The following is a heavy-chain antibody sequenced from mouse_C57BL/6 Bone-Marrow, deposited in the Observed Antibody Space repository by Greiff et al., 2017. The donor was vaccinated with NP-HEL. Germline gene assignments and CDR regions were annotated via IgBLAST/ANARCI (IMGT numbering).Heavy chain of an antibody. CDR1: GYAFSSYW. CDR3: ARELSFYYFDY. J-gene: IGHJ2*01. Sequence: QVQLKESGAELVKPGASVKISCKASGYAFSSYWMNWVKQRPGKGLEWIGQIYPGDGDTNYNGKFKGKATLTADKSSSTAYMQLSSLTSEDSAVYFCARELSFYYFDYWGQGTTLTVSS. CDR2: IYPGDGDT. V-gene: IGHV1-80*01.